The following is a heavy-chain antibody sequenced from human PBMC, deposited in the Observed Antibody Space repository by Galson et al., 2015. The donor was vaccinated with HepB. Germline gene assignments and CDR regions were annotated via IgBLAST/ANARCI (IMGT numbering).Heavy chain of an antibody. CDR3: TVPKGYSIDY. J-gene: IGHJ4*02. CDR2: IKSKSDGGTT. CDR1: GFTFSSAW. D-gene: IGHD6-13*01. Sequence: SLRLSCAASGFTFSSAWMNWVRQAPGKGLEWVGRIKSKSDGGTTDYAAPVKGRFIISRDDSKNTMYLQMNSLETEDTGVYYCTVPKGYSIDYWGQGTLVTVSS. V-gene: IGHV3-15*07.